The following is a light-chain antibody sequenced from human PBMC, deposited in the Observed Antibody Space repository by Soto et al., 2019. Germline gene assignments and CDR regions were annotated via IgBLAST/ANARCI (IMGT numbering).Light chain of an antibody. CDR2: DAF. Sequence: SVLTHSPATLSLSPGERATLSCRAIPSVSNSLAWYQHKPGQAPRPLIYDAFNRATGVPTRFSGSGSGTDFTLTISSLEPEDFAVYYCQQRNRWPPVTFGGGTKVDIK. J-gene: IGKJ4*01. V-gene: IGKV3-11*01. CDR3: QQRNRWPPVT. CDR1: PSVSNS.